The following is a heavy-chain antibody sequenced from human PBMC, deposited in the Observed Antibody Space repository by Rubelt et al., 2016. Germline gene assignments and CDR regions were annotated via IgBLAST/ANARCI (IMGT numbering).Heavy chain of an antibody. CDR3: VRVNGYYGGAMDS. Sequence: LQLQESGPGLVKPSETLSLTCSVSGGSISSRTYYWGWVRQPPGKGLEWVANINQGGSEKYYVDSVEGRFTISRDNAKNSLYLQMNSLRAEDTALYYCVRVNGYYGGAMDSWGQGTLVTVSS. CDR1: GGSISSRTYY. J-gene: IGHJ4*02. CDR2: INQGGSEK. V-gene: IGHV3-7*01. D-gene: IGHD1-26*01.